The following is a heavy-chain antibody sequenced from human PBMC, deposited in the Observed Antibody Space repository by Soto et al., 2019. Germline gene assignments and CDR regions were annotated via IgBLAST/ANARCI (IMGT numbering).Heavy chain of an antibody. CDR2: IIPMFGTA. Sequence: QVQLVQSGAEVKKPGSSVKVSCKASGGTFSTDSISWVRQAPGQGLEWMGGIIPMFGTANNAQKFQGRVTITADESTSTAYLELSSLRSEEPAVYFCAREIDGYYGMDVWGQGTTVTVAS. J-gene: IGHJ6*02. CDR1: GGTFSTDS. V-gene: IGHV1-69*12. CDR3: AREIDGYYGMDV.